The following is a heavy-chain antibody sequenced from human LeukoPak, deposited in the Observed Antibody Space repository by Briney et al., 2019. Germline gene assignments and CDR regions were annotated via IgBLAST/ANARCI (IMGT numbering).Heavy chain of an antibody. CDR2: ISYDGSNK. CDR1: GFTFSSYA. J-gene: IGHJ5*02. CDR3: ARDGGRDWFDP. D-gene: IGHD3-16*01. V-gene: IGHV3-30-3*01. Sequence: GRPLRLSCAASGFTFSSYAMHWVRQAPGKGLEWVAVISYDGSNKYYADSVKGRFTISRDNSKNTLYLQMNSLRAEDTAVYYCARDGGRDWFDPWGQGTLVTVSS.